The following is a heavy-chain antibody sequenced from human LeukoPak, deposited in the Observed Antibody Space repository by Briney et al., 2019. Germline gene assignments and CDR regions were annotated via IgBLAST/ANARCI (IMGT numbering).Heavy chain of an antibody. CDR1: GFTFSSYG. V-gene: IGHV3-23*01. CDR2: ISGSGGST. CDR3: AKGDFYGSGRDYYYYMDV. J-gene: IGHJ6*03. D-gene: IGHD3-10*01. Sequence: GGTLRLSCAASGFTFSSYGMSWVRQAPGKGLEWVSVISGSGGSTDYADSVKGRFTISRDNSKNTLYLQMNSLRAEDTAVYNCAKGDFYGSGRDYYYYMDVWGKGTTVTISS.